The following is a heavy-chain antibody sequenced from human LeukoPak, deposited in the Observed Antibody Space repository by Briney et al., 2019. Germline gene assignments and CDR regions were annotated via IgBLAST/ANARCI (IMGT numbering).Heavy chain of an antibody. J-gene: IGHJ6*03. CDR3: ARAGPNYDILTGLSYYYYYYMDV. Sequence: GGSLRLSCAASGFTFSSYEMNWVRQAPGKGLEGVSYISSSGSTIYYADSVKGRFTISRDNAKNSLYLQMNSLRAEDTAVYYCARAGPNYDILTGLSYYYYYYMDVWGKGTTVTISS. CDR1: GFTFSSYE. CDR2: ISSSGSTI. V-gene: IGHV3-48*03. D-gene: IGHD3-9*01.